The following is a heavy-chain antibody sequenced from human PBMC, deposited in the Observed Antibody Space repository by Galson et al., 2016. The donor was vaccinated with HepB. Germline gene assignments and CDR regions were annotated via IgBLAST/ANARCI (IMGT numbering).Heavy chain of an antibody. Sequence: SLRLSCAASGFTFSSYAMSWVRQAPGKGLEWVSGISGSGGSIYYADSVKGRFTISRDNSTHTLYLQMNNLGAEDTALYYCAKQGYCSGDICYSVPDSWGQGTRVTVSS. CDR3: AKQGYCSGDICYSVPDS. D-gene: IGHD2-15*01. V-gene: IGHV3-23*01. J-gene: IGHJ4*02. CDR1: GFTFSSYA. CDR2: ISGSGGSI.